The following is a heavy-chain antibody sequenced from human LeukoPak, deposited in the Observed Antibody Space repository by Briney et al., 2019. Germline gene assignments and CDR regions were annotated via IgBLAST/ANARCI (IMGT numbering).Heavy chain of an antibody. CDR2: IVPIIGRA. Sequence: SVHDSCQATRGIFSNYPFSLVRQAPGKELDWMGAIVPIIGRAIYAQRFQGRVTITADDSTSTVYRELSSRGSEATAGYYCARANLSFHDSSGYSYSFDYWGQGSLVTVS. V-gene: IGHV1-69*13. CDR1: RGIFSNYP. D-gene: IGHD3-22*01. CDR3: ARANLSFHDSSGYSYSFDY. J-gene: IGHJ4*02.